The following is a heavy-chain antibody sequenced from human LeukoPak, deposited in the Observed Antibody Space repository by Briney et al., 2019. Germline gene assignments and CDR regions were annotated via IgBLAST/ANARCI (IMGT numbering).Heavy chain of an antibody. Sequence: GASVKVSCKASGGTFSSYAISWVRQAPGQGLEWMGRIIPILGIANYAQKFQGRVTITADKSTSTAYMELSSLRSEDTAVYYCASLVRMVTATSDALDIWGQGTMVTVSS. V-gene: IGHV1-69*04. CDR1: GGTFSSYA. J-gene: IGHJ3*02. D-gene: IGHD2-21*02. CDR2: IIPILGIA. CDR3: ASLVRMVTATSDALDI.